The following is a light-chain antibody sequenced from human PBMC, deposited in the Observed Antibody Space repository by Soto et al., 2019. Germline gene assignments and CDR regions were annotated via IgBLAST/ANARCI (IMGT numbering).Light chain of an antibody. Sequence: DIVLTQTPGTLSLSPGERATLSCMASQSVSSTYLAWYQQKPGQAPRLLIFDASTRATGIPDRFSGSGSGTDFTLTIRRLEPEDFAVYYCQQYGSSPPLTFGGGTRVEIK. V-gene: IGKV3-20*01. CDR1: QSVSSTY. CDR2: DAS. CDR3: QQYGSSPPLT. J-gene: IGKJ4*01.